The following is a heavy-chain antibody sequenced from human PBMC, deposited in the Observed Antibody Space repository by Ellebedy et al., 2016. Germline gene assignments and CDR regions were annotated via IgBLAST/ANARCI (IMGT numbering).Heavy chain of an antibody. D-gene: IGHD3-3*01. CDR2: IYSGGST. CDR1: GFTVSNNY. V-gene: IGHV3-66*01. J-gene: IGHJ6*02. Sequence: GGSLRLXCAASGFTVSNNYMRWVRQAPGKGLECVSIIYSGGSTYYADSVKGRFTISRDNSKNTLYLQMNSLRAEDTAVYYCARDWSGDYYYYGMDVWGQGTTVTVSS. CDR3: ARDWSGDYYYYGMDV.